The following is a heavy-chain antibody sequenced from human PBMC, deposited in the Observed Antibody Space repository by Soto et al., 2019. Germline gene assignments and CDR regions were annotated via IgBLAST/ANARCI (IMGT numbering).Heavy chain of an antibody. J-gene: IGHJ4*02. Sequence: QVQLQQWGAGLLKPSETLSLTCAVYGGSFSGYYWIWIRQPPGKGLEWIGEINHSGSTNYNPSLNSRVTISVDTSKNQFSLKLSSVTAADTAVYYCARGYCSGGSCRKATVIDYWCQGTLVTVSS. CDR3: ARGYCSGGSCRKATVIDY. V-gene: IGHV4-34*01. CDR2: INHSGST. CDR1: GGSFSGYY. D-gene: IGHD2-15*01.